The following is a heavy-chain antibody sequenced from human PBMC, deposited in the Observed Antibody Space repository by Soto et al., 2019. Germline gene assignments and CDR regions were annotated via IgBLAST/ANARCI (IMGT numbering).Heavy chain of an antibody. CDR3: ARDHCGDCYYFDY. CDR1: GGSISSGGYY. D-gene: IGHD2-21*02. CDR2: IYYSGST. V-gene: IGHV4-31*11. Sequence: QVQLQESGPGLVKPSQTLSLTCAVSGGSISSGGYYWSWIRQHPGKGLEWIGYIYYSGSTYYNPSLKSRVTISVDTSKNQFSLKLSSVTAADTAVYYCARDHCGDCYYFDYWGQGTLVTVSS. J-gene: IGHJ4*02.